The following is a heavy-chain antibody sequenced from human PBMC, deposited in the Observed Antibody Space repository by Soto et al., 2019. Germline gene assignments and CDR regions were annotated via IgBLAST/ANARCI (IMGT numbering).Heavy chain of an antibody. D-gene: IGHD2-2*01. CDR3: ARTGIVVVPAVGGKRVDWFDP. V-gene: IGHV4-39*01. CDR2: IYYSGST. CDR1: GGSISSSSYY. Sequence: PSETLSLTCTVSGGSISSSSYYWGWIRQPPGKGLEWIGSIYYSGSTYYNPSLKSRVTISVDTSKNQFSLKLSSVTAADTAVYYCARTGIVVVPAVGGKRVDWFDPWGQGTLVTVSS. J-gene: IGHJ5*02.